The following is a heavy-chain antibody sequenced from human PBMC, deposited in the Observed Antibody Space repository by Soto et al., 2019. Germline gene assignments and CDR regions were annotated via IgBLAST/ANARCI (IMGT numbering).Heavy chain of an antibody. CDR1: GYTFTSYY. CDR3: AKEGAHDYGENNWFDP. D-gene: IGHD4-17*01. J-gene: IGHJ5*02. V-gene: IGHV1-46*01. Sequence: ASVKVSCKASGYTFTSYYMHWVRQAPGQGLEWMGIINPSGGSTSYAQKFQGRVTMTRDTSTSTVYMELSSLRSEDTAVYYCAKEGAHDYGENNWFDPWGQGTLVTVSS. CDR2: INPSGGST.